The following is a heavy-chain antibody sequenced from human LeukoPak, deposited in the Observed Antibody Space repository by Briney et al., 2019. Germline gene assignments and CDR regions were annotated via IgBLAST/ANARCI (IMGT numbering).Heavy chain of an antibody. CDR3: ARDGLGAARPGYYFDY. Sequence: PGGSLRLSCVGSEFTFSNYAMTWVRQAPGRGLEWVSAISGYGGSTYYADSVEARFTISRDNSKNTLYLQMNSLRAEDTAVYYCARDGLGAARPGYYFDYWGQGTLVTVSS. CDR2: ISGYGGST. J-gene: IGHJ4*02. D-gene: IGHD6-6*01. CDR1: EFTFSNYA. V-gene: IGHV3-23*01.